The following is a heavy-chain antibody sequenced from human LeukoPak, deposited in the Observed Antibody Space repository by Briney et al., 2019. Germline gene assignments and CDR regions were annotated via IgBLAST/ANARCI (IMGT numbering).Heavy chain of an antibody. Sequence: SVKVSCKASGGTFSSYAISWVRQAPGQGLEWMGGIIPVFGTANYAQKFQGRVTITADESTSTGYMELSSLRSEDTAVYYCASKRGYSYGLDYWGQGTLVTVSS. V-gene: IGHV1-69*13. CDR2: IIPVFGTA. D-gene: IGHD5-18*01. CDR3: ASKRGYSYGLDY. CDR1: GGTFSSYA. J-gene: IGHJ4*02.